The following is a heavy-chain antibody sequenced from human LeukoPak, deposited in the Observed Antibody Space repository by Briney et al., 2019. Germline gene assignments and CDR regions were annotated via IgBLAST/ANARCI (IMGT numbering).Heavy chain of an antibody. V-gene: IGHV3-21*01. Sequence: GGSLRLSCAASGFTFSSYSMNWVRQAPGKGLEWVSSISSSSSYIYYADSVKGRFTISRDNAKNSLYLQMNSLRAEDTAVYYCARDFGSPYYYYYYMDVWGKGTTVTVSS. D-gene: IGHD3-10*01. CDR2: ISSSSSYI. J-gene: IGHJ6*03. CDR3: ARDFGSPYYYYYYMDV. CDR1: GFTFSSYS.